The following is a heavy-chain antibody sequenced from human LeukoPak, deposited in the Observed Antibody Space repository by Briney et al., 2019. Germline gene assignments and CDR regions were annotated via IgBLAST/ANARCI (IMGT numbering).Heavy chain of an antibody. D-gene: IGHD3-3*01. CDR2: ISGGSA. J-gene: IGHJ6*03. CDR1: GFTFSSYA. CDR3: AKDRSSRYDFWSGSFSHYYYYYMDV. V-gene: IGHV3-23*01. Sequence: GESLKISCAASGFTFSSYAMSWVRRAPGKGLEWVSAISGGSADYADSVKGRFSISIDNSKNTLYLQMNSLRAEDTAVYYCAKDRSSRYDFWSGSFSHYYYYYMDVWGKGTTVTVSS.